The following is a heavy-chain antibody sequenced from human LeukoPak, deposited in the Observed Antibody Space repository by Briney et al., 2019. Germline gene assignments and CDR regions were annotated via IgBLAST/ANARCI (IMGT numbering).Heavy chain of an antibody. CDR2: IDYSGDP. CDR3: ARLVNWYGSGSYHPSFDY. D-gene: IGHD3-10*01. Sequence: PSETLSLTCTVSGGSIRISSYYWGWIRQPPGKGLEWIGSIDYSGDPYYNPSLKSRLTVSVDTSRNQSSLKLSSMTAAGTAVYFCARLVNWYGSGSYHPSFDYWGQGALVTVSS. V-gene: IGHV4-39*01. CDR1: GGSIRISSYY. J-gene: IGHJ4*02.